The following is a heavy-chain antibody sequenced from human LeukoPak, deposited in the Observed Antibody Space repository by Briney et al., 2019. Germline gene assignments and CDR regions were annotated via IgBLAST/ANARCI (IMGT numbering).Heavy chain of an antibody. J-gene: IGHJ4*02. V-gene: IGHV4-30-4*08. CDR1: GGSISSGDYY. CDR3: ARLTVVPAAYFDY. D-gene: IGHD2-2*01. Sequence: PSETLSLTCTVSGGSISSGDYYWSWIRQPPGKGLEWIGYIYYSGSTYYNPSLKSRVTISVDTSKNQFSLKLSSVTAADTAVYYCARLTVVPAAYFDYWGQGTLVTVSS. CDR2: IYYSGST.